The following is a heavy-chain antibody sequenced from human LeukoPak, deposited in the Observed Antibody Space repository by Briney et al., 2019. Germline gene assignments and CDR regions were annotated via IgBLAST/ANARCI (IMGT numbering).Heavy chain of an antibody. V-gene: IGHV4-39*07. CDR1: GGSISSSSYY. Sequence: SETLSLTCTVSGGSISSSSYYWGWIRQPPGKGLEWIGSIYYSGSTYYNPSLKSRVTISVDTSKNQFSLKLSSVTAADTAVYYCARGYSGSYYLPGAHFDYWGQGTLVTVSS. J-gene: IGHJ4*02. CDR2: IYYSGST. CDR3: ARGYSGSYYLPGAHFDY. D-gene: IGHD1-26*01.